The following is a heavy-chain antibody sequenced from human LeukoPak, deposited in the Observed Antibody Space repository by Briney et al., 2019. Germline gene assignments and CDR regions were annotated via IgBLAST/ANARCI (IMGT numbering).Heavy chain of an antibody. CDR1: GGTFSSYA. D-gene: IGHD6-13*01. J-gene: IGHJ6*02. CDR2: IIPIFGTA. V-gene: IGHV1-69*13. Sequence: SVKVSCKASGGTFSSYAISWVRHARGQGLEWMGGIIPIFGTANYAQKFQGRVTITADESTSTAYMELSSLRSEDTAVYYCARPAGIAAADYYYYGMDVWGQGTTVTVSS. CDR3: ARPAGIAAADYYYYGMDV.